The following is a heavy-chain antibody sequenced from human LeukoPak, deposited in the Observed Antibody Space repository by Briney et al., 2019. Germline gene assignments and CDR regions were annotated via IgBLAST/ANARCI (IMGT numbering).Heavy chain of an antibody. Sequence: GSLRLSCAASGFTFSSYAMSWIRQPPGQGLEWIGYIYYSGSTNYNPSLKSRVTISVDTSKNQFSLKLSSVTAADTAVYYCARDAPNYDILTGYPEYYFDYWGQGTLVTVSS. CDR1: GFTFSSYA. V-gene: IGHV4-59*01. CDR3: ARDAPNYDILTGYPEYYFDY. D-gene: IGHD3-9*01. CDR2: IYYSGST. J-gene: IGHJ4*02.